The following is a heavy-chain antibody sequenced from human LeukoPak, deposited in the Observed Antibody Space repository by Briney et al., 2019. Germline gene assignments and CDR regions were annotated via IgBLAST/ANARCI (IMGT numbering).Heavy chain of an antibody. V-gene: IGHV3-23*01. Sequence: GGSLRLSCAVSGFTFSSEAMGWVRQLPGGGLEWVSTISPAGGTTYYAESMKGRFTISRDNSKSTLYLQMNSLRVEDTAVYYCAKDFDSDTAMGDDGNADYWGQGTLVTVSS. J-gene: IGHJ4*02. CDR2: ISPAGGTT. CDR1: GFTFSSEA. CDR3: AKDFDSDTAMGDDGNADY. D-gene: IGHD5-18*01.